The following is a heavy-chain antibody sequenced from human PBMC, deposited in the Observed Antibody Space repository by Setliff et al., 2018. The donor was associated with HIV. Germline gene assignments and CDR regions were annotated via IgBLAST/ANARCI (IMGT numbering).Heavy chain of an antibody. CDR3: TRSAAVAGTPHAFDI. J-gene: IGHJ3*02. Sequence: SLRLSCTASGFTFGDYAMSWVRQAPGKVLEWVSFIRSKAYGGTTEYAASVKGRFTISRDDSKSIAYLQMSRLKTEDTAVYYCTRSAAVAGTPHAFDIWGQGTMVTVSS. CDR2: IRSKAYGGTT. V-gene: IGHV3-49*04. D-gene: IGHD6-19*01. CDR1: GFTFGDYA.